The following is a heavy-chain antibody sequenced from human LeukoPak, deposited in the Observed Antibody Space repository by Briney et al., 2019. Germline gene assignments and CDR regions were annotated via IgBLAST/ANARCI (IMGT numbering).Heavy chain of an antibody. CDR2: ISPYNGNT. V-gene: IGHV1-18*01. CDR3: VKCHVRYCSSTSCPRNYYYYYMDV. J-gene: IGHJ6*03. Sequence: GASVKVSCKASGYTFTNYGISWVRQAPGQGLEWMGWISPYNGNTHYAQKLQDRVTMTTDTSTSTAYMELSSLRSEDTAVYYCVKCHVRYCSSTSCPRNYYYYYMDVWGKGTTVTVSS. D-gene: IGHD2-2*01. CDR1: GYTFTNYG.